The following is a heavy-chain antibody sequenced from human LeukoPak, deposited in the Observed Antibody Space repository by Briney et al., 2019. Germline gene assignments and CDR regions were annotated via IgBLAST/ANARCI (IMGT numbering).Heavy chain of an antibody. Sequence: KPSETLSLTCAVYGGSFSGYYWSWIRQPPGKGLEWIGEINHSGSTNYNPSLKSRVTISVDTSKNQFSLKLSSVTAADTAVYHCARTLWFGEAWFDPWGQGTLVTVSS. CDR3: ARTLWFGEAWFDP. CDR1: GGSFSGYY. D-gene: IGHD3-10*01. V-gene: IGHV4-34*01. J-gene: IGHJ5*02. CDR2: INHSGST.